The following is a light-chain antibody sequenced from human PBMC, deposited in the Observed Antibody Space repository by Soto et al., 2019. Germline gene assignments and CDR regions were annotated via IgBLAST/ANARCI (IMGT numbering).Light chain of an antibody. CDR1: SSNIGAGYD. J-gene: IGLJ2*01. V-gene: IGLV1-40*01. CDR3: QSYDSSLSGSNV. Sequence: QSVLTQPPSVSGAPGQRVTISCTGSSSNIGAGYDVHWYQQLPGTAPKLLIYGNSNRPSGVPDRVSGSKSGTSASLAITGLQAEDEADYYCQSYDSSLSGSNVFGGGTKVTVL. CDR2: GNS.